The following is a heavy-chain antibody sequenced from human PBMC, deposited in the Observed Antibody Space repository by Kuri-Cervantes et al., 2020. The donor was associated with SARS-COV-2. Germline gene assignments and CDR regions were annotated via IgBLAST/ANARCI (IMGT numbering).Heavy chain of an antibody. CDR2: ISYDGSNK. J-gene: IGHJ3*02. CDR1: GFTFSSYA. D-gene: IGHD3-22*01. Sequence: GGSLRLSCAASGFTFSSYAMHWVRQAPGKGLEWVAVISYDGSNKYYADSVKGRFTISRDNSKNTLYLQMGSLRAEDMAVYYCARGHDSSGYHIWGQGTMVTVSS. CDR3: ARGHDSSGYHI. V-gene: IGHV3-30*14.